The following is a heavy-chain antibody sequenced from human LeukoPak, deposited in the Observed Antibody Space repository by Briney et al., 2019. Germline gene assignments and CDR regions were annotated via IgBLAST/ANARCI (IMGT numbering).Heavy chain of an antibody. CDR1: GYTFTDYY. CDR3: ATGDRITMIVVVPFQH. D-gene: IGHD3-22*01. CDR2: VDPEDGET. V-gene: IGHV1-69-2*01. Sequence: ASVKISCKVCGYTFTDYYMHWVQQAPGKGLEWMGLVDPEDGETIYAEKFQGRVTITADTSTDTAYMELSSLRSEDTAVYYCATGDRITMIVVVPFQHWGQGTLVTVSS. J-gene: IGHJ1*01.